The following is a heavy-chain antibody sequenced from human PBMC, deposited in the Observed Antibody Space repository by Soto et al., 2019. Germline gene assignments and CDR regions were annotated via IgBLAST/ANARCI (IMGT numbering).Heavy chain of an antibody. J-gene: IGHJ6*02. V-gene: IGHV5-51*01. CDR3: ARRVAYYDNQSITQRGSGMDV. D-gene: IGHD3-9*01. CDR2: IYPGDSDT. CDR1: GYSFTSYW. Sequence: GESLKISCKGSGYSFTSYWIGWVRQMPGKGLEWMGIIYPGDSDTRYSPSFQGQVTISADKSISTAYLQWSSLKASDTAMYYCARRVAYYDNQSITQRGSGMDVWGQGTTVTVSS.